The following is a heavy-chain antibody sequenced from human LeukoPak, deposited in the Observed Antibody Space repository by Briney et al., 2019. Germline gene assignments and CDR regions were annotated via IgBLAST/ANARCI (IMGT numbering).Heavy chain of an antibody. Sequence: PSETLSLTCAVYGGSFSGYYWSWIRQPPGKGLEWIGEINHSGSTNYNPSLKSRVTISVDTSKNQFSLKLGSVTAADTAVYYCARRRSGGAFDIWGQGTMVTVSS. CDR1: GGSFSGYY. CDR3: ARRRSGGAFDI. J-gene: IGHJ3*02. CDR2: INHSGST. D-gene: IGHD3-10*01. V-gene: IGHV4-34*01.